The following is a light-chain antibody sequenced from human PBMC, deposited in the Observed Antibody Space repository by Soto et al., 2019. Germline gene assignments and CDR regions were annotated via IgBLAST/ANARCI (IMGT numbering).Light chain of an antibody. CDR3: QQYNDWPRT. J-gene: IGKJ1*01. CDR2: GAS. Sequence: EIVMTQSPATLSVSPGERATLSCRASQSISTNLAWYQQRPGQAPRLLFYGASTRATGIPARFSGSGSETEFPPTLSSLQSEDFAVYYCQQYNDWPRTFGQGTKVEI. CDR1: QSISTN. V-gene: IGKV3-15*01.